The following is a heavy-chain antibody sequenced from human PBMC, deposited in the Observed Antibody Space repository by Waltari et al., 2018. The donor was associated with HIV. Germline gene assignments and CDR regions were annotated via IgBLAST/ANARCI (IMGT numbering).Heavy chain of an antibody. CDR2: TFYRSQWHF. V-gene: IGHV6-1*02. CDR1: QDRLSSHSAA. J-gene: IGHJ6*01. Sequence: QVRLRQSGPGLMKTSQTLSLTCDISQDRLSSHSAAWNWVRRSPSRGFEWLGKTFYRSQWHFDYAGSMKGRLSISVDIAMNQFSLHLTSLIPDDTATYYCVRDSYGFDIWGQGNPV. CDR3: VRDSYGFDI.